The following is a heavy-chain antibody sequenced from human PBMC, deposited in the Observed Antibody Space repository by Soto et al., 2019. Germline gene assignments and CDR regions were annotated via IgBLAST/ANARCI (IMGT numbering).Heavy chain of an antibody. V-gene: IGHV4-59*01. Sequence: LSLTCTVSGGSISSYYWSWIRQPPGKGLEWIGYIYYSGSTNYNPSLKSRVTISVDTSKNQFSLKLSSVTAADTAVYYCARFGYYDYVWGSYRYPYNWFDPWGQGTLVTVSS. CDR3: ARFGYYDYVWGSYRYPYNWFDP. D-gene: IGHD3-16*02. CDR1: GGSISSYY. J-gene: IGHJ5*02. CDR2: IYYSGST.